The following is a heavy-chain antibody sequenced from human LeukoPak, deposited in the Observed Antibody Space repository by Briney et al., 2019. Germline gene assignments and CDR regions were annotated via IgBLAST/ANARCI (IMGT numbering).Heavy chain of an antibody. J-gene: IGHJ3*02. Sequence: PSETLSLTCTVSGGSISSSSYYWGWIRQPPGKGLEWIGSIYHSGSTYYNPSLKGRVTISVDTSKNQFSLKLSSVTAADTAVYYCARATYYYDSSGYWTLEFDFDIWGQGTMVTVSS. D-gene: IGHD3-22*01. CDR1: GGSISSSSYY. CDR3: ARATYYYDSSGYWTLEFDFDI. CDR2: IYHSGST. V-gene: IGHV4-39*07.